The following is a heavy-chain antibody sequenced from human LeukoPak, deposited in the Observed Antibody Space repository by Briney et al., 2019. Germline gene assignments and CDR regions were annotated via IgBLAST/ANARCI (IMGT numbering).Heavy chain of an antibody. J-gene: IGHJ4*02. CDR2: INPSGGST. D-gene: IGHD6-6*01. Sequence: ASVTVSCKASGYTFTSYYMHWVRQAPGQGLEWMGIINPSGGSTSYAQKFQGRVTMTRDMSTSTVYMELSSLRSEDTAVYYCARVTEEQLVLDYWGQGTLVTVSS. V-gene: IGHV1-46*01. CDR3: ARVTEEQLVLDY. CDR1: GYTFTSYY.